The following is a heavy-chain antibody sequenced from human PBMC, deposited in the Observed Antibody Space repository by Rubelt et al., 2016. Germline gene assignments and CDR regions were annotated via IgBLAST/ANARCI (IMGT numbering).Heavy chain of an antibody. V-gene: IGHV4-4*02. CDR2: LSHSGST. Sequence: QMQLQESGPGLVKPSGTLSLTCTVSGVSLTRSNWWTWVRQPPGKGLAWMGELSHSGSTNYNPSLKNRVIISVDKSKNQFSLTLNSGTAADTAVYYCWSMFDSWGQGTLVTISS. CDR3: WSMFDS. J-gene: IGHJ4*02. CDR1: GVSLTRSNW.